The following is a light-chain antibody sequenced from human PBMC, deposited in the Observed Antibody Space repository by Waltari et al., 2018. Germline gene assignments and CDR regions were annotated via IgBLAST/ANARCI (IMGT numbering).Light chain of an antibody. CDR2: GAS. CDR3: QQYGSSPRT. V-gene: IGKV3-20*01. J-gene: IGKJ1*01. CDR1: QNVNSNY. Sequence: EIALTQSPGTLSLSPGERATLPCRASQNVNSNYLAWYQQKPGQAPRLLIYGASSRATGIPDRFSGSGSGTDFTLTISRLEPEDFAVYYCQQYGSSPRTFGQGTKVEIK.